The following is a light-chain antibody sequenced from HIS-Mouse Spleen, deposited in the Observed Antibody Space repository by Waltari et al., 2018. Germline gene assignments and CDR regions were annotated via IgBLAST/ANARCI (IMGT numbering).Light chain of an antibody. CDR1: SSNIGSNT. V-gene: IGLV1-44*01. J-gene: IGLJ2*01. Sequence: QSVLTQPPSASGTPGQRVTISCSGSSSNIGSNTVNWYQQLPGTAPKLLIYSNNRRPSRVPDRFSGSKSGTSASLAISGLQSEDEADYYCAAWDDSLNVVVFGGGTKLTVL. CDR2: SNN. CDR3: AAWDDSLNVVV.